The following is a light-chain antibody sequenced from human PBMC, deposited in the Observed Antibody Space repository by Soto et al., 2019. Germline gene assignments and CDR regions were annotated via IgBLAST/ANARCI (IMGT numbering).Light chain of an antibody. J-gene: IGLJ1*01. CDR1: SPNIGAGFD. Sequence: QAVVTQPPSVSGAPGQRVTISCTGSSPNIGAGFDVHWYQQLPGTAPKLVIYGNNNRPSGVPDRFSGSKSGTSASLAITGLQAEDEADYYCSSYAGSSNVFGTGTKLTVL. CDR3: SSYAGSSNV. CDR2: GNN. V-gene: IGLV1-40*01.